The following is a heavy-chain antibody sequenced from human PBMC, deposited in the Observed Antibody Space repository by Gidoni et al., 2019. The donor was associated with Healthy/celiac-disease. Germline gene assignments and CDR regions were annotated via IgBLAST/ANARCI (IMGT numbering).Heavy chain of an antibody. D-gene: IGHD3-10*01. CDR3: ARDLSTMVRGGYGMDV. CDR1: GFTFSSYS. Sequence: EVQLVESGGGLVKPGGYLRLSCAASGFTFSSYSMNWVRQAPGKGREWVSSISSSSSYIYYADSVKGRFTISRDNAKNSLYLQMNSLRAEDTAVYYCARDLSTMVRGGYGMDVWGQGTTVTVSS. CDR2: ISSSSSYI. J-gene: IGHJ6*02. V-gene: IGHV3-21*01.